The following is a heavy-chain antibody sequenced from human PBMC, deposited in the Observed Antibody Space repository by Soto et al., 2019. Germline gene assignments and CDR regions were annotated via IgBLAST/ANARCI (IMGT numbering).Heavy chain of an antibody. V-gene: IGHV1-69*13. CDR1: GGTFSSYA. CDR2: IIPIFGTA. J-gene: IGHJ4*02. Sequence: SVKVSCKASGGTFSSYAISWVRQAPGQGLEWMGGIIPIFGTANYAQKFQGRVTITADESTSTAYMELSSLRSEDTAVYYCASDSRMEDIVLVPAARRCDYWGRGTLVTVSS. CDR3: ASDSRMEDIVLVPAARRCDY. D-gene: IGHD2-2*01.